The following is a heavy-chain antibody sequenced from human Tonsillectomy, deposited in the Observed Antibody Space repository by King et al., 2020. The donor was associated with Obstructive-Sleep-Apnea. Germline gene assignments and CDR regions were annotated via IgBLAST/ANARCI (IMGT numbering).Heavy chain of an antibody. CDR2: IIWDGGST. CDR3: AKESAAGTGIFDY. J-gene: IGHJ4*02. V-gene: IGHV3-43*01. Sequence: VQLVESGGVVVQPGGSLRLSCAASGFTFDDYTMHWVRQAPGKGLEWVSLIIWDGGSTYYADSVKGRFTISRDNSKNSLYLQMNSLRTEDTALYYCAKESAAGTGIFDYWGQGTLVTVSS. D-gene: IGHD6-13*01. CDR1: GFTFDDYT.